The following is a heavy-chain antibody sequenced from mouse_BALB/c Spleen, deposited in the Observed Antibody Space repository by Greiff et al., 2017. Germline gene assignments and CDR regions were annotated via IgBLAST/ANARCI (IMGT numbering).Heavy chain of an antibody. CDR2: ISYDGSN. CDR1: GYSITSGYY. CDR3: AREGYGNYVGYAMDY. Sequence: ESGPGLVKPSQSLSLTCSVTGYSITSGYYWNWIRQFPGNKLEWMGYISYDGSNNYNPSLKNRISITRDTPKNQFFLKLNSVTTEDTATYYCAREGYGNYVGYAMDYWGQGTSVTVSS. J-gene: IGHJ4*01. V-gene: IGHV3-6*02. D-gene: IGHD2-10*02.